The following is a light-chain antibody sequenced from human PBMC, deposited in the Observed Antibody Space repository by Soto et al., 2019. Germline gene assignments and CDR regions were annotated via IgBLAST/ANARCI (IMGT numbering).Light chain of an antibody. V-gene: IGLV1-47*01. CDR3: AAWDDSLKEPV. J-gene: IGLJ7*01. Sequence: QSVLTQPPSASGTPGQRVTISCSGSSSNIGSNYVSWYQHLPGAAPKLLIYRSDQRPSGVPDRFSGSKSGTAASLAISGLQSEDEADYYCAAWDDSLKEPVFGGGTQLTVL. CDR1: SSNIGSNY. CDR2: RSD.